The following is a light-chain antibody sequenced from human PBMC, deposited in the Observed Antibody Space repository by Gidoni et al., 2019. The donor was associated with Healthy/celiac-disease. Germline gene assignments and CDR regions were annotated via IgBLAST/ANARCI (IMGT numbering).Light chain of an antibody. CDR2: EVS. CDR3: SSYTSSSTLVV. Sequence: QSALTQPASVSGYPGQSITISCTGTSSDVGGYNYVSWYQPHPGKAPKLMIYEVSNRPSGVSNRFSGSKSGNTASLTISGLQAEDEADYYCSSYTSSSTLVVFGGGTKLTVL. V-gene: IGLV2-14*01. CDR1: SSDVGGYNY. J-gene: IGLJ2*01.